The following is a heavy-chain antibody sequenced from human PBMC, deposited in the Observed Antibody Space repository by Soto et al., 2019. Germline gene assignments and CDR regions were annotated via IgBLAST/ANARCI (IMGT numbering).Heavy chain of an antibody. Sequence: GGSLRLSCAASGFTFSNYGMNWVRQAPGKGPEWVSGISGSGGTRYYADSVKGRFTISRDNSKNTLFLQMNSLRAEDTAVYYCAGANRFGFPEYYFDYWGQGTLVTVSS. CDR1: GFTFSNYG. V-gene: IGHV3-23*01. J-gene: IGHJ4*02. D-gene: IGHD3-16*01. CDR3: AGANRFGFPEYYFDY. CDR2: ISGSGGTR.